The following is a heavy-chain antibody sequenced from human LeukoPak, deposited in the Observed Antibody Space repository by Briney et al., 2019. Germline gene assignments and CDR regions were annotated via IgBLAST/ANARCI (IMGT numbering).Heavy chain of an antibody. J-gene: IGHJ4*02. CDR3: ARDGAGNYDY. CDR1: GFSVSNNY. Sequence: PGGSLRLSCAASGFSVSNNYMSWVRQPPGKGLEWISIIYAGGPTHYAESVKDRFTISRDNSRNTLHLQMNNLRGEDTAVYYCARDGAGNYDYWGQGTLVTVSS. V-gene: IGHV3-66*01. CDR2: IYAGGPT. D-gene: IGHD1-26*01.